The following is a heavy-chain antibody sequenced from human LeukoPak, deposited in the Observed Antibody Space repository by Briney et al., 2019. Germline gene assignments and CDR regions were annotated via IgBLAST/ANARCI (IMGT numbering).Heavy chain of an antibody. CDR2: INHSGST. Sequence: SETLSLTCTVSGGSISSYYWSWIRQPPGKGLEWIGEINHSGSTNYNPSLKSRVTISVDTSKNQFSLKLSSVTAADTAVYYCATLPRDYWGQGTLVTVSS. CDR3: ATLPRDY. J-gene: IGHJ4*02. V-gene: IGHV4-34*01. CDR1: GGSISSYY.